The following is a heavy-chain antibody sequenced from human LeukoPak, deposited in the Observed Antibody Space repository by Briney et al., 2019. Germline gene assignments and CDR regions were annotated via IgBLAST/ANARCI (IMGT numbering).Heavy chain of an antibody. CDR2: ISSSSSTI. CDR1: GFNFTIYS. V-gene: IGHV3-48*01. D-gene: IGHD3-3*01. CDR3: ARDRGGTDDFWSGYYTGYFDY. J-gene: IGHJ4*02. Sequence: QSGGSLRLSCAASGFNFTIYSMNWVRQAPGKGLEWVSYISSSSSTIYYADSVKGRFTISRDNAKNSLYLQMNSLRAEDTAVFYCARDRGGTDDFWSGYYTGYFDYWGQGTLVTVSS.